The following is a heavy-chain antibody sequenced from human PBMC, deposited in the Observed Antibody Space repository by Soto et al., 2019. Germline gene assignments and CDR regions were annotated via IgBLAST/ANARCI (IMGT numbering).Heavy chain of an antibody. V-gene: IGHV4-30-4*01. CDR2: IYNSGST. D-gene: IGHD5-18*01. J-gene: IGHJ5*02. Sequence: TLSLTCTVAGGSTSSGDYYGRWIRQPPGKGREWIGYIYNSGSTYDNPTLQGRVTISVGTSKNQFSLKLSAVTAAETAGYYCARGPGYSKRGAPLFARWGQGTMVTVSS. CDR3: ARGPGYSKRGAPLFAR. CDR1: GGSTSSGDYY.